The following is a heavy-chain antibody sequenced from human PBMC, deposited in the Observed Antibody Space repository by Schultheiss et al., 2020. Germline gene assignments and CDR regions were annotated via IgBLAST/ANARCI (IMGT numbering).Heavy chain of an antibody. V-gene: IGHV3-30*12. Sequence: GGSLRLSCAASGFTFSSYGMHWARQAPGKGLEWVAVISYDGSNKYYADSVKGRFTISRDNSKNTLYLQMNSLRAEDTAVYYCAKTVLRFLEWLPGPYYYYGMDVWGQGTTVTVSS. CDR2: ISYDGSNK. D-gene: IGHD3-3*01. J-gene: IGHJ6*02. CDR1: GFTFSSYG. CDR3: AKTVLRFLEWLPGPYYYYGMDV.